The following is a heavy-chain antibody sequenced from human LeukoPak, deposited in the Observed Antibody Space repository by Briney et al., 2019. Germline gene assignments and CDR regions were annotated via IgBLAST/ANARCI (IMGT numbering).Heavy chain of an antibody. CDR1: GYTFTSYD. CDR2: MNPNSGNT. CDR3: ARFLNSYSSWFDP. D-gene: IGHD6-13*01. Sequence: GASVKVSCKAPGYTFTSYDINWVRQATGQGLEWMGWMNPNSGNTGYAQKFQGRVTMTRNTSISTAYMELSSLRSEDTAVYYCARFLNSYSSWFDPWGQGTLVTVSS. J-gene: IGHJ5*02. V-gene: IGHV1-8*01.